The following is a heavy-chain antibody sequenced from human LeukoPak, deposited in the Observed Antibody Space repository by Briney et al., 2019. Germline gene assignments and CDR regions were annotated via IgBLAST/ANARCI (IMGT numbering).Heavy chain of an antibody. CDR3: ATITTYYDILTGYYTNWFDP. J-gene: IGHJ5*02. CDR2: IYPGDSDT. V-gene: IGHV5-51*01. Sequence: GESLKISCKGSGYSFTSYWIGRVRQMPGKGLEWMGIIYPGDSDTRYSPSFQGQVTISADKSISTAYLQWSSLKASDTAMYYCATITTYYDILTGYYTNWFDPWGQGTLVTVSS. CDR1: GYSFTSYW. D-gene: IGHD3-9*01.